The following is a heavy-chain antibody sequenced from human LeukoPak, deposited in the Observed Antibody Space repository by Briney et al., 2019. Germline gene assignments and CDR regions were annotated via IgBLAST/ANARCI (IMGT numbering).Heavy chain of an antibody. CDR2: ISYDGSNK. D-gene: IGHD2-15*01. Sequence: GRSLRLSCAASGFTFSSYAMHWVRQAPGKGLEWVAVISYDGSNKYYADSVKGRFTISRDNSKNTLYLQMNSLRAEDTAVYYCARDRRRLGYCSGGSCYSFAFDIWGQGTMVTVSS. CDR1: GFTFSSYA. V-gene: IGHV3-30*04. J-gene: IGHJ3*02. CDR3: ARDRRRLGYCSGGSCYSFAFDI.